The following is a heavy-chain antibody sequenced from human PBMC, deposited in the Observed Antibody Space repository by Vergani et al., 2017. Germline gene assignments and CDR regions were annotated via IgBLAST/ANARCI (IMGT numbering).Heavy chain of an antibody. Sequence: EVQLVESGGGLVQPGGSLRLSCAASGFTFSDYWMHWVRQAPGKGLVWVSRINSDGSTTHYAAFVEGRFTISRDNAKNTLYLQMNSLGAEDTAVYYCTRPVDGDYVLSGTWGQGTLVTVAS. CDR3: TRPVDGDYVLSGT. V-gene: IGHV3-74*01. CDR1: GFTFSDYW. CDR2: INSDGSTT. D-gene: IGHD4-17*01. J-gene: IGHJ1*01.